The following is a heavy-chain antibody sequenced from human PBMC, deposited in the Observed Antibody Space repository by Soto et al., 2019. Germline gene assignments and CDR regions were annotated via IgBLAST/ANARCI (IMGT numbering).Heavy chain of an antibody. CDR2: INAGNGNT. Sequence: GASVKVSCKASGYTLTSYAMHWVRQAPGQRLEWMGWINAGNGNTKYSQKFQGRVTITRDTSASTAYMELSSLRSEDTAVYYCARARPKAYSSGWYGWFDPWGQGTLVTVS. V-gene: IGHV1-3*01. CDR1: GYTLTSYA. D-gene: IGHD6-19*01. CDR3: ARARPKAYSSGWYGWFDP. J-gene: IGHJ5*02.